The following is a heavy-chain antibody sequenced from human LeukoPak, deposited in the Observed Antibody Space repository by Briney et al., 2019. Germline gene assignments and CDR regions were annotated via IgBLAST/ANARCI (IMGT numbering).Heavy chain of an antibody. CDR3: ARQMNTVTADY. V-gene: IGHV4-39*01. CDR1: GGSISSSSYF. Sequence: SETLSLTCTVSGGSISSSSYFWGWIRQPPGKGPEWIGSIFYSGSTYYNPSLNSRVTISIDTSKNQFSLRLSSVTAADTAVYYCARQMNTVTADYWGQGTLVTVSS. J-gene: IGHJ4*02. D-gene: IGHD4-17*01. CDR2: IFYSGST.